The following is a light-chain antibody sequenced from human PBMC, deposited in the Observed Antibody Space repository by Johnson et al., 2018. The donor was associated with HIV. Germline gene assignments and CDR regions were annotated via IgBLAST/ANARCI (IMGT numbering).Light chain of an antibody. CDR3: GTWDSSLSAEV. Sequence: QSVLTQPPSVSAAPGQKVTISCSGSSSNIGHNYVSWYQQLPGTAPKLIIYDNNKRPSGIPDRFSGSKSGTSATLGITGLQTGAEAEYYCGTWDSSLSAEVFGTGTKVTVL. J-gene: IGLJ1*01. CDR1: SSNIGHNY. V-gene: IGLV1-51*01. CDR2: DNN.